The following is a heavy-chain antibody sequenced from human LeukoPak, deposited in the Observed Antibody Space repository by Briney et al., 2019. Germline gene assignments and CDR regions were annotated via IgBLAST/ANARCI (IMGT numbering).Heavy chain of an antibody. CDR2: IYSSGST. CDR1: GGSINSYY. Sequence: SETLSLTCTVFGGSINSYYWSWIRQPAGKGLEWIGRIYSSGSTNYNPSLKSRVSMSVDTSKNQFSLKLTSVTAADTAVYYCARGGKATVVTMWGQGILVTVSS. CDR3: ARGGKATVVTM. J-gene: IGHJ4*02. V-gene: IGHV4-4*07. D-gene: IGHD4-23*01.